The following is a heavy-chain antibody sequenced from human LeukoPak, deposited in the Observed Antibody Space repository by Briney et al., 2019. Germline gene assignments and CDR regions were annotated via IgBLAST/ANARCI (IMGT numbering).Heavy chain of an antibody. CDR1: GFTFSSYS. V-gene: IGHV3-21*01. CDR3: ARSYSSSRGTFDY. Sequence: GGSLRLSCAASGFTFSSYSMNWVRQAPGKGLEWVSSISSSSSYIYYADSVKGRFTISRDNAKNSLYLQMNSLRAEDTAVYYCARSYSSSRGTFDYWGQGTLVTVSS. CDR2: ISSSSSYI. J-gene: IGHJ4*02. D-gene: IGHD6-6*01.